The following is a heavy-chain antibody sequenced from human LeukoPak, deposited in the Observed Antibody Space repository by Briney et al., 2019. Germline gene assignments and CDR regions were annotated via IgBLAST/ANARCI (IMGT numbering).Heavy chain of an antibody. CDR2: IYYSGST. CDR3: ARRIILGAFDI. Sequence: SETLSLTCTVSGGSISSSSYYWGWIRQPPGKGLEWIGSIYYSGSTYYNPSLKSRVTISVDTSKNQFSLKLSSVTAADTAVYYCARRIILGAFDIWGQGTMVTVSS. D-gene: IGHD7-27*01. CDR1: GGSISSSSYY. V-gene: IGHV4-39*01. J-gene: IGHJ3*02.